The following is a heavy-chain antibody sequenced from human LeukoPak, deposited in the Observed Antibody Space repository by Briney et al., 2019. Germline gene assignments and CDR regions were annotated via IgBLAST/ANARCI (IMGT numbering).Heavy chain of an antibody. J-gene: IGHJ4*02. Sequence: PGGSLTLPCAASGCTFDDYAMHWVRQLQGKGLGWVSVMSWNSGVKGYADFVKGRFTISRDNAKSSLYLQMNSLRAEDTALYFCAKHRGPVRGGNDPLDYWGQGTLVTVSS. V-gene: IGHV3-9*01. CDR1: GCTFDDYA. D-gene: IGHD4-23*01. CDR2: MSWNSGVK. CDR3: AKHRGPVRGGNDPLDY.